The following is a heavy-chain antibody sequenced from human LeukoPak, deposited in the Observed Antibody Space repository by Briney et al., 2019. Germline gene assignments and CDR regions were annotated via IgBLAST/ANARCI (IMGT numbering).Heavy chain of an antibody. CDR3: ARLRPYDSSLFDP. CDR2: IYYSGST. D-gene: IGHD3-22*01. CDR1: GGSISSSSYY. J-gene: IGHJ5*02. Sequence: ASETLSLTXTVSGGSISSSSYYWGWIRQPPGKGLEWIGSIYYSGSTYYNPSLKSRVTISVDTSKNQFSLKLSSVTAADTAVYYCARLRPYDSSLFDPWGQETLVTVSS. V-gene: IGHV4-39*01.